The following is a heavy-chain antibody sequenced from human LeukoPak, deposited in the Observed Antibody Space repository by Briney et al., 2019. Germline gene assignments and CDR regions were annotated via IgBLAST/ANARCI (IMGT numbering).Heavy chain of an antibody. V-gene: IGHV4-59*12. J-gene: IGHJ2*01. CDR2: IYFSGST. D-gene: IGHD2-21*01. CDR3: ARTHSNPDMRYFDL. Sequence: SETLSLTCTVSGGSISSYYWSWIRQPPGKGLEWLGYIYFSGSTNYNPSLKSRVTISVDTSKNQFSLKMSSVTAADTAVYYCARTHSNPDMRYFDLWGRGTLVTVSS. CDR1: GGSISSYY.